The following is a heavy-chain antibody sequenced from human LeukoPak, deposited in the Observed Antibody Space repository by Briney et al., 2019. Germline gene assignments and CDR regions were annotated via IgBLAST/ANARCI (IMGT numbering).Heavy chain of an antibody. CDR1: GGSISSSSYY. Sequence: KPSETPSLTCTVSGGSISSSSYYWGWIRQPPGKGLEWIGSIYYSGSTYYNPSLKSRVTISVDTSKNQFSLKLSSVTAADTAVYYCARHFSYYYYYYMDVWGKGTTVTVSS. V-gene: IGHV4-39*01. J-gene: IGHJ6*03. CDR2: IYYSGST. CDR3: ARHFSYYYYYYMDV. D-gene: IGHD3-3*01.